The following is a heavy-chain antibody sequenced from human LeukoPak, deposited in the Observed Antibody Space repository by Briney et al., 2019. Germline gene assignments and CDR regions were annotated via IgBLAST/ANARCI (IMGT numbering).Heavy chain of an antibody. J-gene: IGHJ4*02. Sequence: GGSPRLSCAASGFTFNSYGMHWVRQAPGKGLEWVAVMWYDGSNKYYADSVKGRFTISRDDSKNTLYLQMNSLRAEDTAVYYCAKNSAGPRDVLLSPNLFDYWGQGTLVTVSS. D-gene: IGHD2/OR15-2a*01. CDR1: GFTFNSYG. V-gene: IGHV3-33*03. CDR2: MWYDGSNK. CDR3: AKNSAGPRDVLLSPNLFDY.